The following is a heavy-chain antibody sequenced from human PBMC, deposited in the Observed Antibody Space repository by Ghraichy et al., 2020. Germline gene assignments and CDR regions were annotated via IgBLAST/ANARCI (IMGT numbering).Heavy chain of an antibody. CDR2: IYYSGST. J-gene: IGHJ3*02. CDR3: ARPIVGYSYGPYDAFDI. CDR1: GGSISSSSYY. Sequence: SETLSLTCTVSGGSISSSSYYWGWIRQPPGKGLEWIGSIYYSGSTYYNPSLKSRVTISVDTSKNQFSLKLSSVTAADTVVYYCARPIVGYSYGPYDAFDIWGQGTMVTVSS. V-gene: IGHV4-39*01. D-gene: IGHD5-18*01.